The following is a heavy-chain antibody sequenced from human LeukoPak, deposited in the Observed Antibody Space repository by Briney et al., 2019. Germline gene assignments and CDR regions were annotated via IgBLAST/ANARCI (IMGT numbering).Heavy chain of an antibody. CDR3: ARDLFDYMDV. J-gene: IGHJ6*03. D-gene: IGHD2-21*01. CDR2: ISTSSSYI. Sequence: PGGSLRLSCGASGFTFDDYGMNWVRQAPGKGLEWVSSISTSSSYIYYADSVKGRFTISRDNAKNSLYLQMNSLRAEDTAVYYCARDLFDYMDVWGKGTTVTVSS. CDR1: GFTFDDYG. V-gene: IGHV3-21*01.